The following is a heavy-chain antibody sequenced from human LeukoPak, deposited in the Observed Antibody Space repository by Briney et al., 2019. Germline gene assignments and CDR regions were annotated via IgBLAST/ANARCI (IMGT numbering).Heavy chain of an antibody. CDR2: IDPSDSYT. V-gene: IGHV5-10-1*01. J-gene: IGHJ5*02. CDR3: ARQPQNWFDP. Sequence: PGESLKISCKGSGYSFTSYWISWVRQMPGKGLEWMGRIDPSDSYTNYSPSFQGHVTISADKSISTAYLQWSSLKASDTATYYCARQPQNWFDPWGQGTLVTVSS. CDR1: GYSFTSYW.